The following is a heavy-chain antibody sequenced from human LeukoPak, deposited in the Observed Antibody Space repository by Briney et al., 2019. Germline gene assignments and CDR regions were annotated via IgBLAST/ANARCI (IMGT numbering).Heavy chain of an antibody. CDR3: ARSVSSSWKGYYFDY. J-gene: IGHJ4*02. Sequence: ASVKVSCKASGYXFTSYGISWVRQAPGQGLEWMGWISAYNGNTNYAQKLQGRVTMTTDTSTSTAYMELRSLRSDDTAVYYCARSVSSSWKGYYFDYWGQGTLVTVSS. CDR1: GYXFTSYG. CDR2: ISAYNGNT. V-gene: IGHV1-18*01. D-gene: IGHD6-13*01.